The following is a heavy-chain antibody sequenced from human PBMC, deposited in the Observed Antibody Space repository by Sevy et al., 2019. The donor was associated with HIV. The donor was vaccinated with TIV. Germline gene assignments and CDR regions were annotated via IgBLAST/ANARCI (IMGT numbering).Heavy chain of an antibody. Sequence: GGSLRLSCAASGFTFSNYNMNWVRQAPGKGLEWVSSITSSSDYIYDADSVKGRFTISRDNAKNSLYLQMNSLRAEDTAVYCCARDRRTLNYYASSGYNYYFDYWGQGTLVTVSS. D-gene: IGHD3-22*01. V-gene: IGHV3-21*01. J-gene: IGHJ4*02. CDR2: ITSSSDYI. CDR3: ARDRRTLNYYASSGYNYYFDY. CDR1: GFTFSNYN.